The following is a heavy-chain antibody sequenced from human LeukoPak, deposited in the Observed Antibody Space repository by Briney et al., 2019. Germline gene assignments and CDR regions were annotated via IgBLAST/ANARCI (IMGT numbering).Heavy chain of an antibody. CDR1: GGSINSYY. CDR2: IYYSGTT. V-gene: IGHV4-59*01. CDR3: AGDSSGWPGWFDP. D-gene: IGHD6-19*01. J-gene: IGHJ5*02. Sequence: SETLSLTCTVSGGSINSYYWNWIRQPPGKALEWIGYIYYSGTTNYNPSLKSRLTISVDTSKNQFSLKLSSVTAADTAVYYCAGDSSGWPGWFDPWGQGTLVTVSS.